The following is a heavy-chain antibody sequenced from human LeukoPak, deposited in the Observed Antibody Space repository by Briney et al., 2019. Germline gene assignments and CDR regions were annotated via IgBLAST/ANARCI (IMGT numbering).Heavy chain of an antibody. D-gene: IGHD3-22*01. CDR2: ISSSSSYI. CDR3: AREFRPLVGSGYSS. Sequence: GGSLRLSCAASGFTFSSYSMNWVRQAPGKGLEWVSSISSSSSYIYYADSVKGRFTISRDNAKNSLYLQMNSLRAEDTAVYYCAREFRPLVGSGYSSWGQGTLVTVSS. V-gene: IGHV3-21*01. CDR1: GFTFSSYS. J-gene: IGHJ5*02.